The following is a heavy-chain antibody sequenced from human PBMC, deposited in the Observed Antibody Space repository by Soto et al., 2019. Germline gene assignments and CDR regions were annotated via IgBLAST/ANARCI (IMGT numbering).Heavy chain of an antibody. CDR1: GGSISSSSYY. D-gene: IGHD6-6*01. CDR2: IYYSGST. CDR3: ARRRSELAARSGYWFDP. V-gene: IGHV4-39*01. Sequence: QLQLQESGPGLAKPSETLSLTCTVSGGSISSSSYYWGWIRQPPGKGLEWIGSIYYSGSTYYNPSLKSRVTISVDTSKNQFSLKLSSVTAADTAVYYCARRRSELAARSGYWFDPWGQGTLVTVSS. J-gene: IGHJ5*02.